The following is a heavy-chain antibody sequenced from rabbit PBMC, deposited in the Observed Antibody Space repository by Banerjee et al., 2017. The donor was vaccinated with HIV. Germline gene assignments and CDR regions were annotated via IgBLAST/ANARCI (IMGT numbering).Heavy chain of an antibody. D-gene: IGHD4-1*01. V-gene: IGHV1S45*01. CDR2: IDPVFGAT. CDR1: GFSFSSSYW. CDR3: ARDLAGVIGWNFGL. Sequence: QEQLVESGGDLVKPEGSLTLTCTASGFSFSSSYWMSWVRQTPGKGLEWIGYIDPVFGATYYASWVNGRFTISSHNAQNTLYLQLNSLTAADTATYFCARDLAGVIGWNFGLWGQGTLVTVS. J-gene: IGHJ4*01.